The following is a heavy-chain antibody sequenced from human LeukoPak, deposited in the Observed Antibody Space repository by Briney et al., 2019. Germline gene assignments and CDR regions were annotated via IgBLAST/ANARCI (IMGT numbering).Heavy chain of an antibody. D-gene: IGHD2-2*01. CDR1: GFTFSSYS. J-gene: IGHJ4*02. CDR2: ISSSSYI. CDR3: ARGPRQYCSSTSCYLDY. Sequence: PGGSLRLSCAASGFTFSSYSMNWVRQAPGKWLEWVSSISSSSYIYYADSVKGRFTISRDNAKNSLYLQMNSLRAEDTAVYYCARGPRQYCSSTSCYLDYWGQGTLVTVSS. V-gene: IGHV3-21*01.